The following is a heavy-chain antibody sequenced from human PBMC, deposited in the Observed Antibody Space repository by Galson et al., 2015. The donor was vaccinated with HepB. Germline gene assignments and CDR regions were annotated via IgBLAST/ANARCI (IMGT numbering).Heavy chain of an antibody. CDR1: PGSINDYY. J-gene: IGHJ4*02. V-gene: IGHV4-59*08. CDR2: IYYNGDT. CDR3: VRHPGRGSVGYAFDL. D-gene: IGHD5-12*01. Sequence: SETLSLTCSVSPGSINDYYWSWIRQSPGNRLEWLGYIYYNGDTTYNPSLGYRVGMSVDRSINQVSLWLTSVTAADTAVYYCVRHPGRGSVGYAFDLWGQGTLVTVSA.